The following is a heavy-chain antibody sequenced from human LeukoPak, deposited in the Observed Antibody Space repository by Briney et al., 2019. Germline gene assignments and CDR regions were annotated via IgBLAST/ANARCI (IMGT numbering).Heavy chain of an antibody. D-gene: IGHD6-19*01. J-gene: IGHJ6*02. CDR2: INPSGGST. V-gene: IGHV1-46*01. CDR1: GYTFTSYY. Sequence: ASVKVSCKASGYTFTSYYMHWVRQAPGQGLEWMGIINPSGGSTSYAQKFQGRVTMTRDTSTSTVHMELSSLRSEDTAVYYCARERAVAGTSDYYYYGMDVWGQGTTVTVSS. CDR3: ARERAVAGTSDYYYYGMDV.